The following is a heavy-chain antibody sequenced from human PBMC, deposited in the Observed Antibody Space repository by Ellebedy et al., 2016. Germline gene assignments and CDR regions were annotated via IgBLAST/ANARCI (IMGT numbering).Heavy chain of an antibody. D-gene: IGHD2-21*02. CDR3: AKAGNRYCGGDCYYNY. V-gene: IGHV3-23*01. Sequence: GGSLRLSCAASGFTFSSYAMSWVRQAPGKGLEWVSAISGSGGSTYYADSVKGRFTISRDNSKNTLYLQMNSLRAEDTAVYYCAKAGNRYCGGDCYYNYWGQGTLVTVSS. CDR2: ISGSGGST. CDR1: GFTFSSYA. J-gene: IGHJ4*02.